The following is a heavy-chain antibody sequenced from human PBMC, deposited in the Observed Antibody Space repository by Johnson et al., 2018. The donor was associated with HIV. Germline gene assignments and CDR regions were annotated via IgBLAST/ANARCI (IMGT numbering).Heavy chain of an antibody. CDR2: VSYDGGNK. CDR1: RFTFNKYT. Sequence: QVQLVESGGGVVQPGRSLRLSCAASRFTFNKYTMHWVRQAPGKGLEWVAVVSYDGGNKYYADSVKGRFTISRDNSRNTLYLQMNSLRAEDTAVYYCARRAYCGGCSYIGFDLWGQGTKVTVSS. V-gene: IGHV3-30-3*01. J-gene: IGHJ3*01. CDR3: ARRAYCGGCSYIGFDL. D-gene: IGHD2-21*01.